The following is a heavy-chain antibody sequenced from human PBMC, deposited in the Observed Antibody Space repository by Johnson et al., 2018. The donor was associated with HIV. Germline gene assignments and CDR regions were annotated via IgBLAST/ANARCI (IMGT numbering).Heavy chain of an antibody. CDR2: ISGSGGST. V-gene: IGHV3-23*04. D-gene: IGHD1-26*01. Sequence: MLLVESGGGLVQPGGSLRLSCAASGFTFSSYAMSWVRQAPGKGLEWVSAISGSGGSTYYADSVKGRFTISRDNSKNTLYLQMNTLRAEDTALYYCARDKSGSYRGAFDVWGQGTMVTVSS. CDR3: ARDKSGSYRGAFDV. CDR1: GFTFSSYA. J-gene: IGHJ3*01.